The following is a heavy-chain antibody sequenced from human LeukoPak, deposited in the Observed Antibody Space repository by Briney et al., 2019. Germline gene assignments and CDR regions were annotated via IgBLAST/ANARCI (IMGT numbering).Heavy chain of an antibody. CDR2: ISYDGSNQ. Sequence: PGGSLRLSCAASGFSFSGYGMHWVRQAPGKGLEWVSVISYDGSNQDYGDSVKGRFTISRDNSKSTLYLQMTSLRAEDTAVYYCAKTAGTPGYYYYHYGMDVWGQGTTVTV. CDR1: GFSFSGYG. D-gene: IGHD6-13*01. V-gene: IGHV3-30*18. CDR3: AKTAGTPGYYYYHYGMDV. J-gene: IGHJ6*02.